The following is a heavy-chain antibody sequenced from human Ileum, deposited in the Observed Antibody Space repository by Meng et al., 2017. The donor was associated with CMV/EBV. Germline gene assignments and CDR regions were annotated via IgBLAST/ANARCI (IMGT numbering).Heavy chain of an antibody. CDR1: GGSVNNYA. V-gene: IGHV1-69*12. D-gene: IGHD5-24*01. CDR3: ARGFLNGYQPFDY. Sequence: VQLVQSGAEVKEPGSAMKVSCKSSGGSVNNYAFNWVRQAPGQGLEWMGGIIAIFKTPNYAQKFQGRLTITADESTGTSYMELTSLTSEDTAVYYCARGFLNGYQPFDYWGQGTLVTVSS. CDR2: IIAIFKTP. J-gene: IGHJ4*02.